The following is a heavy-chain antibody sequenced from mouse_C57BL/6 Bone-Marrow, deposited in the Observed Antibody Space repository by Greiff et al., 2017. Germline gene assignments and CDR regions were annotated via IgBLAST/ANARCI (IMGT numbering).Heavy chain of an antibody. D-gene: IGHD2-4*01. J-gene: IGHJ3*01. CDR2: INPYNGGT. CDR3: ERLGPYYDYDRAY. V-gene: IGHV1-19*01. CDR1: GYTFTDYY. Sequence: VQLQQSGPVLVKPGASVKMSCKASGYTFTDYYMNWVKQSHGKSLEWIGVINPYNGGTSYNQKFKGKATLTVDKSSSTAYMELNSLTSEDSAVYYCERLGPYYDYDRAYWGQGTLVTVSA.